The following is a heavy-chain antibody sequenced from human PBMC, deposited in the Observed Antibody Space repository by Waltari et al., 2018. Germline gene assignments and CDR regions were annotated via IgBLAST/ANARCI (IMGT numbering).Heavy chain of an antibody. Sequence: QLQLQESGPGLVKPSETLSLTCFVSGGSISSSNYHWGWIRQPPGKGLGVIGTCSYSGESYANPSFKSRVIIAIATAKNLVALTLSSVTAADTAVYYCASRLAVPGGWFDPWGQGTLVTVSS. CDR1: GGSISSSNYH. J-gene: IGHJ5*02. CDR2: CSYSGES. V-gene: IGHV4-39*07. CDR3: ASRLAVPGGWFDP. D-gene: IGHD6-19*01.